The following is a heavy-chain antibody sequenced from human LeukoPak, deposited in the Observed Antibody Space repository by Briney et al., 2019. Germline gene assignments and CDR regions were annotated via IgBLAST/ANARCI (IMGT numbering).Heavy chain of an antibody. V-gene: IGHV1-2*02. CDR2: INPNSGGT. J-gene: IGHJ6*02. Sequence: GASVKVSCKASGYTFTGYYMHWVRQAPGQGLEWMGWINPNSGGTNHAQKFQGRVTMTRDTSISTAYMELSRLRSDDTAVYYCANLGYCSSTSCYYYYGMDVWGQGTTVTVSS. D-gene: IGHD2-2*01. CDR3: ANLGYCSSTSCYYYYGMDV. CDR1: GYTFTGYY.